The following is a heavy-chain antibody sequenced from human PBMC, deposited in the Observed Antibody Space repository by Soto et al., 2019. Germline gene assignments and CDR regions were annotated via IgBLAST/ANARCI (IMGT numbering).Heavy chain of an antibody. CDR2: IIPIFGTA. CDR1: GGTFSSYA. V-gene: IGHV1-69*13. D-gene: IGHD3-22*01. Sequence: SVKVSCKASGGTFSSYAISWVRQAPGQGLEWMGGIIPIFGTANYAQKFQGRVTITADESTSTAYMELSSLRSEDTAVYYCARVRRLVKVYDSSGYYPKFVSWGQGTLVTGS. J-gene: IGHJ5*02. CDR3: ARVRRLVKVYDSSGYYPKFVS.